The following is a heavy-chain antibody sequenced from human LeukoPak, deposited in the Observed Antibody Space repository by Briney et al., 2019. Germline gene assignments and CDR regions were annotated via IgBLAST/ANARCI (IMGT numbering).Heavy chain of an antibody. Sequence: GGSLRLSCAASGFSFGSYALSWVRQAPGKGLEWVSVISGSGDNTHYTDPVKGRFTISRDNAKSTLYLQMNSLRAEDTAVYYCISSSPSFDYWGQGTLVTVSS. CDR3: ISSSPSFDY. CDR1: GFSFGSYA. V-gene: IGHV3-23*01. CDR2: ISGSGDNT. J-gene: IGHJ4*02.